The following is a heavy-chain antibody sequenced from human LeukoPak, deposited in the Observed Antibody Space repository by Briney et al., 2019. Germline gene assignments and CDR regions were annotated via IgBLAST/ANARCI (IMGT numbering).Heavy chain of an antibody. Sequence: GGSLRLSCAASGFTFRSYWMSWVRQAPGKGLEWVATIKQDGSGKYYVDSVKGRFTISRDNAKNSVYLQMNSPRAEDTAVYYCARAWGVYSSSWYHQYDNWGQGTLVTVSS. CDR3: ARAWGVYSSSWYHQYDN. D-gene: IGHD6-13*01. CDR2: IKQDGSGK. J-gene: IGHJ4*02. CDR1: GFTFRSYW. V-gene: IGHV3-7*01.